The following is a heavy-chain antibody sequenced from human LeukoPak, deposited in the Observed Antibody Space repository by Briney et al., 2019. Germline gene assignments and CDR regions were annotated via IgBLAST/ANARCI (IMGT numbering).Heavy chain of an antibody. V-gene: IGHV4-38-2*02. Sequence: SETLSLTCTVSGYSISSGYYWGWIRQPPGKGLEWIGSIYHSGSTYYNPSLKSRVTISVDTSKNQFSLKLSSVTAADTAVYCCARERGTAAGHIGGWFDPWAREPWSPSPQ. CDR3: ARERGTAAGHIGGWFDP. CDR1: GYSISSGYY. D-gene: IGHD6-13*01. CDR2: IYHSGST. J-gene: IGHJ5*02.